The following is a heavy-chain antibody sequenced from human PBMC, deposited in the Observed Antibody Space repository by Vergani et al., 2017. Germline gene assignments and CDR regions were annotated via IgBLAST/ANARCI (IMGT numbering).Heavy chain of an antibody. Sequence: QVQLQESGPGLVKPSETLSLTCTVSGVSISSYYWSWIRQPPGKGLEWIGYIYYSGSTNYNPSLKSRVTISVDTSKNQFSLKLSSVTAADTAVYYCARVGGGPFFDYWGQGTLVTVSS. CDR1: GVSISSYY. J-gene: IGHJ4*02. CDR3: ARVGGGPFFDY. D-gene: IGHD3-16*01. V-gene: IGHV4-59*01. CDR2: IYYSGST.